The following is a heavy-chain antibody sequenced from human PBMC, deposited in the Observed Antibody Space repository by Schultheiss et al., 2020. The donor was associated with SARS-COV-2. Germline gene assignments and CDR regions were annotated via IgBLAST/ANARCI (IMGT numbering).Heavy chain of an antibody. CDR1: GFTFSSYW. Sequence: GGSLRLSCAASGFTFSSYWMSWVRQAPGKGLVWVSLIKSDGSGTTYADSVKGRFTISRDNAKNTLYLQMNSLRTEDTAVYYCARDFYYMDVWGKGTTVTVSS. CDR3: ARDFYYMDV. CDR2: IKSDGSGT. V-gene: IGHV3-74*01. J-gene: IGHJ6*03.